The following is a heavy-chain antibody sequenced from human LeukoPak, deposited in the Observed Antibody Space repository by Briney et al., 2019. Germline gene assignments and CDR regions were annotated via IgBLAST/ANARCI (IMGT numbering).Heavy chain of an antibody. V-gene: IGHV3-74*01. CDR3: ARERAADGTPVDD. D-gene: IGHD6-13*01. CDR2: INSDGSRA. J-gene: IGHJ4*02. CDR1: GFTFSRYW. Sequence: PGGSLRLSCAASGFTFSRYWMHWVRQAPGKGLVWVSRINSDGSRASFADSVKGRFTISRDNARNTLYLQINSLRADDTAVYYCARERAADGTPVDDWGQGTLVIVSS.